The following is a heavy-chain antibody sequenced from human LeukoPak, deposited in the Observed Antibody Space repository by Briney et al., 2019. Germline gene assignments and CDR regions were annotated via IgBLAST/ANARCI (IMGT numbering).Heavy chain of an antibody. CDR3: ARDNWNYGSSMDV. J-gene: IGHJ6*02. CDR1: GGSLSSGDYY. V-gene: IGHV4-30-4*02. Sequence: PSETLSLTCTVSGGSLSSGDYYWSWIRQPPGKALEWIGYIYYSGSTHYNSSLKRRVTISVDTSKNQFSLKLSSVTAADTAVYYCARDNWNYGSSMDVWGQGTTVTVSS. CDR2: IYYSGST. D-gene: IGHD1-7*01.